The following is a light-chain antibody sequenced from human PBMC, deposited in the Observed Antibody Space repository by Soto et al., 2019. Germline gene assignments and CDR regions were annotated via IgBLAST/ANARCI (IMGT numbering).Light chain of an antibody. Sequence: DIQMTQSPSSLSASVGDRVTITCRASQSISTFLSWYQHMPGKAPKLLIYAASSLRSGVPSRFSGSGSGTDFTLTISSLQPEDFANYYCQQSYTIPWTVGKGTKVAIK. CDR3: QQSYTIPWT. CDR1: QSISTF. V-gene: IGKV1-39*01. J-gene: IGKJ1*01. CDR2: AAS.